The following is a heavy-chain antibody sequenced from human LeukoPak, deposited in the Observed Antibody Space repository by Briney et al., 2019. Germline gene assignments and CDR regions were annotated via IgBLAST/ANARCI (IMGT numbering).Heavy chain of an antibody. J-gene: IGHJ4*02. CDR2: IYYSGST. CDR3: ARARGAKQWLVTIDY. V-gene: IGHV4-59*01. CDR1: GGSISSYY. Sequence: SETLSLTCTVSGGSISSYYWSWIRQPPGKGLEWIGYIYYSGSTNYNPSLKSRVTISVDTSKNQFSLKLSSVTAADTAVYYCARARGAKQWLVTIDYWGQGTLVTVSS. D-gene: IGHD6-19*01.